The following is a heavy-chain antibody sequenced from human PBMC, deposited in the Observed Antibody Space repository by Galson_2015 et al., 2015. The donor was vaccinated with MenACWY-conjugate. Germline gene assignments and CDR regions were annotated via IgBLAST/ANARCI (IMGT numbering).Heavy chain of an antibody. CDR2: IDTNAGNP. CDR1: GYTFITYA. V-gene: IGHV7-4-1*02. J-gene: IGHJ6*02. D-gene: IGHD5-12*01. Sequence: SVKVSCKASGYTFITYALNWVRKAPGQGLEWMGWIDTNAGNPTYAQGFTGRFVFSLDTSVSTAYLQMSSLKAEDTAVYYCARGGFSGGYYSYGMDVWGQGTTVTVSS. CDR3: ARGGFSGGYYSYGMDV.